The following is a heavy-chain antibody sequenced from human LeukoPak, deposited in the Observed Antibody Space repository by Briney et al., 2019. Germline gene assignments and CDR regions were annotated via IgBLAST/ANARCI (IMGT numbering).Heavy chain of an antibody. CDR3: ATHLYSSSSKSVQPDY. CDR2: ISYDGSNK. CDR1: GFTFSSYA. V-gene: IGHV3-30*03. Sequence: GGSLRLSCAASGFTFSSYAMHWVRQAPGKGLEWVAVISYDGSNKYYADSVKGRFTISRDNSKNTLYLQMNSLRAEDTAVYYCATHLYSSSSKSVQPDYCGQGTLVTVSS. D-gene: IGHD6-13*01. J-gene: IGHJ4*02.